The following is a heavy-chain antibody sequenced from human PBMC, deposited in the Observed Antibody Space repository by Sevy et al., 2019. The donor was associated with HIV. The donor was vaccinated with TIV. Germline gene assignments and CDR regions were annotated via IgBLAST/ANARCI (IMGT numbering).Heavy chain of an antibody. V-gene: IGHV3-49*04. CDR1: GFTSDDYT. CDR2: IRSKAYGGTT. J-gene: IGHJ6*02. D-gene: IGHD1-26*01. CDR3: TRVEGAADWGMDV. Sequence: GGSLRLSCRASGFTSDDYTMSWVRQAPGKVLEWVAFIRSKAYGGTTEYAASVKGRFTISRDESKSIAYLQMNSLKTEDTAVYYCTRVEGAADWGMDVWGQGTTVTVSS.